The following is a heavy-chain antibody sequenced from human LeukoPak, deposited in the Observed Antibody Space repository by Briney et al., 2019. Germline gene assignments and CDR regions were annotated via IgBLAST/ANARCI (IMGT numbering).Heavy chain of an antibody. D-gene: IGHD3-3*01. CDR3: AREAIFGVVREYYFDY. V-gene: IGHV1-46*01. Sequence: QNFQGRVTMTRDTSTITVYMELSSLRSDDTAVYYCAREAIFGVVREYYFDYWGQGTLVTVS. J-gene: IGHJ4*02.